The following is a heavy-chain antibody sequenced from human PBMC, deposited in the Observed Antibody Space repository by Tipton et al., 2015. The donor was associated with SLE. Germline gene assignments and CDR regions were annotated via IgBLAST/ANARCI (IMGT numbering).Heavy chain of an antibody. CDR1: GFTFSSYG. Sequence: GSLRLSCAASGFTFSSYGMHWVRQAPGKGLEWVAFIRYDGSNKYYADSVKGRFTISRDNSKNTLYLQMNGLRAEDTAVYYCAKGPYLGAFDIWGQGTMVTVSS. J-gene: IGHJ3*02. V-gene: IGHV3-30*02. CDR3: AKGPYLGAFDI. CDR2: IRYDGSNK.